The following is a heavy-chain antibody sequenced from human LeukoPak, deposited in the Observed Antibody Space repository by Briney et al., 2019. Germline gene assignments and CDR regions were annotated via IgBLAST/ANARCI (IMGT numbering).Heavy chain of an antibody. CDR1: GGSMNKYY. CDR2: IYYSGTT. J-gene: IGHJ6*03. D-gene: IGHD6-19*01. CDR3: ARRGSSGHYYYYYYMDV. Sequence: SETLSLTCTVSGGSMNKYYWNWIRQPPGKGLEWIGYIYYSGTTNYNPSLKSRVTMSVDTSKNQFSLKLSPVTAADTAVYYCARRGSSGHYYYYYYMDVWGKGTTVTISS. V-gene: IGHV4-59*12.